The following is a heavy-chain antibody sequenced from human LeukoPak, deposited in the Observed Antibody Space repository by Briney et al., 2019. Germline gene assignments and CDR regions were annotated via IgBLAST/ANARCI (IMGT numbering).Heavy chain of an antibody. CDR3: ARGTTYCGGDCYLSDTFDI. V-gene: IGHV3-48*01. J-gene: IGHJ3*02. CDR1: GFAFSSYA. Sequence: PGGSLRLSCAASGFAFSSYAMNWVRQAPGKGLEWVSYISTSSRTIFYADSVKGRFTISRDNAKNSLFLQMNSLRAEDTAVYYCARGTTYCGGDCYLSDTFDIWGQGTMDTVSS. D-gene: IGHD2-21*02. CDR2: ISTSSRTI.